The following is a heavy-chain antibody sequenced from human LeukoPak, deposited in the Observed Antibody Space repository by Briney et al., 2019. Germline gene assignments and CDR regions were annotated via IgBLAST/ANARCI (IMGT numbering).Heavy chain of an antibody. CDR1: GYTFTGYY. V-gene: IGHV1-2*02. CDR3: ARPRIESGGYYYGH. D-gene: IGHD3-22*01. Sequence: GASVKVSCKASGYTFTGYYMHWVRQAPGQGLEWMGWINPTNGGTNYAQKFQGRVTMTTDTSTNTAYMELNWLTSDDTAVYYCARPRIESGGYYYGHWGQGTLVTVSS. J-gene: IGHJ4*02. CDR2: INPTNGGT.